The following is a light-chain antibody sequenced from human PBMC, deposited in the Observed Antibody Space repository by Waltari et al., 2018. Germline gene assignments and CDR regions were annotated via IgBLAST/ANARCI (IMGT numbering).Light chain of an antibody. J-gene: IGLJ2*01. CDR3: HSRETFSTRL. Sequence: SSDLTQDPSVSVALGLTVRITCQGDSLRRYYASWYQQRPGQAPILVLYGPGNRPSGIPDRFSGSTSGNTASLTITGAQAEDEADYYCHSRETFSTRLFGGGTRLTV. CDR2: GPG. V-gene: IGLV3-19*01. CDR1: SLRRYY.